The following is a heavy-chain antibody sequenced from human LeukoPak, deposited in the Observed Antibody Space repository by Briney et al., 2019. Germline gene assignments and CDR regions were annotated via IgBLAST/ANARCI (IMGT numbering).Heavy chain of an antibody. CDR2: IYNSGTT. J-gene: IGHJ5*02. Sequence: SETLSLTCTVSGGSISSYYWSWIRQPPGKGLEWIGYIYNSGTTNYNPSLKSRVTMSLDTSKKQFSLKLSSVTAADTAVYYCARYELVSNWFDPWGQGTLVTVSS. CDR3: ARYELVSNWFDP. D-gene: IGHD6-13*01. V-gene: IGHV4-59*01. CDR1: GGSISSYY.